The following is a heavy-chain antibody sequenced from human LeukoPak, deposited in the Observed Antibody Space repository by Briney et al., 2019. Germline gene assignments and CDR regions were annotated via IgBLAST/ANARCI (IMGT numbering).Heavy chain of an antibody. CDR1: AGSISSGGHY. Sequence: SETLSLTCTVSAGSISSGGHYWSWIRQQPGKGLEWIGYIYYSGSTHYNPTLESRVTISVDTSKNQFSLKLSSVTAADTAVYYCAREQNYYFEYWGQGTLVPVSS. V-gene: IGHV4-31*03. CDR2: IYYSGST. CDR3: AREQNYYFEY. J-gene: IGHJ4*02.